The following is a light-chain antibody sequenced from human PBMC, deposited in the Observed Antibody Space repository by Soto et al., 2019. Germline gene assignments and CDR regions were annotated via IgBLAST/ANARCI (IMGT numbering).Light chain of an antibody. CDR2: DAS. CDR3: QQSYKTPT. V-gene: IGKV3-11*01. J-gene: IGKJ4*01. Sequence: LLTQSPATLSVSPGQRFTRSCRASQSISSYLAWYQQRPGQPSRLLIYDASNRATGIPARFGGSGSGTDFTLTINSLQPEDFATYYCQQSYKTPTFGGGTKVDIK. CDR1: QSISSY.